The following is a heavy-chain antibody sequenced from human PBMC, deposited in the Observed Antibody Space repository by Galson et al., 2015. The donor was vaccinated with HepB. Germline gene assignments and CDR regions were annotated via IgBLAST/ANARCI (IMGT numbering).Heavy chain of an antibody. J-gene: IGHJ5*02. CDR2: ISYDGSNK. V-gene: IGHV3-30*04. Sequence: SLRLSCAASGFTFSSYAMHWVRQAPGKGLEWVAVISYDGSNKYYADSVKGRFTISRGNSKNTLYLQMNSLRAEDTAVYYCARDGEVLDFWSGYYTGWFDPWGQGTLVTVSS. CDR1: GFTFSSYA. D-gene: IGHD3-3*01. CDR3: ARDGEVLDFWSGYYTGWFDP.